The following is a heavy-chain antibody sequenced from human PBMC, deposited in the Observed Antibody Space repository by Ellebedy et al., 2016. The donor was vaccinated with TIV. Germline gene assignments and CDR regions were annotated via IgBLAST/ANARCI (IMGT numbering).Heavy chain of an antibody. CDR3: ARGPSRHYDILTD. Sequence: AASVKVSCKASGYTFTGYYMHWVRQAPGQGLEWMGWINPNSGGTNYAQKFQGRVTMTRDTSISTAYMELSRLRSDDTAVYYCARGPSRHYDILTDWGQGTLVTVSS. CDR2: INPNSGGT. J-gene: IGHJ4*02. D-gene: IGHD3-9*01. CDR1: GYTFTGYY. V-gene: IGHV1-2*02.